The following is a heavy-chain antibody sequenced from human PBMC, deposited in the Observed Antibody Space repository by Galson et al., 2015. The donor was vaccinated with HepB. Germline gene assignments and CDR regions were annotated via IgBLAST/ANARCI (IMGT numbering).Heavy chain of an antibody. Sequence: SVKVSCKASGGTFNSYAISWVRQAPGQGLEWMGRIIPVVGIVNYAQKLQGRVTMTTDTSTSTAYMELRSLRSDDTAVYYCARDDTMVRVSDYWGQGTLVTVSS. CDR3: ARDDTMVRVSDY. CDR1: GGTFNSYA. CDR2: IIPVVGIV. V-gene: IGHV1-69*04. J-gene: IGHJ4*02. D-gene: IGHD3-10*01.